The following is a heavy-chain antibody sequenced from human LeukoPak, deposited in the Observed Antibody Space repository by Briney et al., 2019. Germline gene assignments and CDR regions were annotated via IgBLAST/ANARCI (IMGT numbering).Heavy chain of an antibody. D-gene: IGHD3-10*01. CDR2: IYPGDSDT. Sequence: GEPLKISCKGSGYSFTTYWIGWVRQMPGKGLEWMGIIYPGDSDTRYSPSFQGQVTISADKSISTAYLQWSSLKASDTAIYYCASLNYGSGSYFPNWGQGTLVTVSS. V-gene: IGHV5-51*01. CDR1: GYSFTTYW. CDR3: ASLNYGSGSYFPN. J-gene: IGHJ4*02.